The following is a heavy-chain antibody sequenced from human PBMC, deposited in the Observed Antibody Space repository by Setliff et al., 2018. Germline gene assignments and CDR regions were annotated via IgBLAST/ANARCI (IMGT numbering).Heavy chain of an antibody. Sequence: PGGSLRLSCRASRITFKNAWMTWVRQAPGKGLEWVGRIKSKGEAETANYGVPVKGRFTISRDDSTNTIYLQMNRLKIEDTGFYYCATGPRDSRDYMNWLDPWGPGTLVTVSS. CDR1: RITFKNAW. CDR2: IKSKGEAETA. CDR3: ATGPRDSRDYMNWLDP. D-gene: IGHD4-17*01. V-gene: IGHV3-15*01. J-gene: IGHJ5*02.